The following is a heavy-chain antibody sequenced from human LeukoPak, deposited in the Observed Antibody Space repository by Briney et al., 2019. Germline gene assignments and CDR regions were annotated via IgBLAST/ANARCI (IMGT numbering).Heavy chain of an antibody. CDR1: GYTFPNYS. D-gene: IGHD6-19*01. Sequence: ASVTVSFKTSGYTFPNYSINWVRQAPGQGLEWMGWISGYSGSTNYVQTLQGRVTMTTDTSTTTAYMELRSLKSDDTAVYYCARGHSSGGDYYFDTWGQGTLVTVSS. CDR3: ARGHSSGGDYYFDT. CDR2: ISGYSGST. J-gene: IGHJ4*02. V-gene: IGHV1-18*01.